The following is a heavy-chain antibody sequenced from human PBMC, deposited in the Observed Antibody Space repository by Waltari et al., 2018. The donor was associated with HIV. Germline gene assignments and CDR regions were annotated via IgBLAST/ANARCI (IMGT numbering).Heavy chain of an antibody. D-gene: IGHD1-26*01. V-gene: IGHV3-48*01. J-gene: IGHJ4*02. CDR2: ISSSGSTI. CDR3: ARDYSGTYADFDY. CDR1: GFPFSSYS. Sequence: EVQLVESGGGLVQPGGSLMRSCAASGFPFSSYSMNWVRQAPVKGLEWVSYISSSGSTIYYADSVRGRFTISRDNAKNSLYLQLNSLRAEDTAVYYCARDYSGTYADFDYWGQGTLVTVSS.